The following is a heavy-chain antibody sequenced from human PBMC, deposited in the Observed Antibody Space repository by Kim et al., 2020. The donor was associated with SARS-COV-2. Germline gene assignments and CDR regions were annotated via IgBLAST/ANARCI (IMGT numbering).Heavy chain of an antibody. CDR3: AGVSGYYYMDV. D-gene: IGHD2-8*01. Sequence: NKYYADSVKGRFTISRDNSKNTLYLQMNSLRAEDTAVYYCAGVSGYYYMDVWGKGTTVTVSS. V-gene: IGHV3-30*01. J-gene: IGHJ6*03. CDR2: NK.